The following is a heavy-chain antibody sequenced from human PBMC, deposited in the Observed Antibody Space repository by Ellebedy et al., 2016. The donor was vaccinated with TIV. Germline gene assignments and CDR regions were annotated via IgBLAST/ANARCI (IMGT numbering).Heavy chain of an antibody. Sequence: GESLKISCKGSGYSFIMYWISWVRQMPGKGLEWMGNIDPSDSYTNYSPSLQGHVNISVDKSNFTAYLQWSSLRASDTAMYYCANTGVGDAFDIWGQGTMVTVSS. J-gene: IGHJ3*02. V-gene: IGHV5-10-1*01. CDR1: GYSFIMYW. CDR3: ANTGVGDAFDI. CDR2: IDPSDSYT. D-gene: IGHD1-26*01.